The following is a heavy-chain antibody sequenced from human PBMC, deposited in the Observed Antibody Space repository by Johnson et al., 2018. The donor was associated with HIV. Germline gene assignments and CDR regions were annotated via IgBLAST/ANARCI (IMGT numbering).Heavy chain of an antibody. D-gene: IGHD2/OR15-2a*01. J-gene: IGHJ3*02. CDR3: ARVLGISQGDAFDM. V-gene: IGHV3-20*04. CDR2: INWNGATT. CDR1: GSIFNDYG. Sequence: VQLVESGGGVVRPGGSLRLSCAASGSIFNDYGMSWVRQVPGKGLEWVSTINWNGATTTYADYVTGRFTISRDNAKTSLYVQMNSLRAEDTDLYYCARVLGISQGDAFDMWGQGTLVTVSS.